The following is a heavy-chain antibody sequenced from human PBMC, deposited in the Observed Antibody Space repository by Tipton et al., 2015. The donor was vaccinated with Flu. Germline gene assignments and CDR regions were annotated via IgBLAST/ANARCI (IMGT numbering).Heavy chain of an antibody. CDR2: VYHTGTT. V-gene: IGHV4-38-2*02. CDR3: ARSSTRGESDF. CDR1: GYSISTGDY. J-gene: IGHJ4*02. Sequence: LSLTCNVSGYSISTGDYWGWIRQPPGKGLEWLANVYHTGTTFYKPSLRSRLTISVDTSKNQISLKLTSVSVADTAVYYCARSSTRGESDFWGQGILVTVSS. D-gene: IGHD3-16*01.